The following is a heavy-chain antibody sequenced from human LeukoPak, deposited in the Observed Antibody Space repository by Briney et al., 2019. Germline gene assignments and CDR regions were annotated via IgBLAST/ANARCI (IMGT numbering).Heavy chain of an antibody. J-gene: IGHJ4*02. V-gene: IGHV1-46*01. D-gene: IGHD4-17*01. CDR1: GYTFTSYY. CDR3: ASEQPTVTTGNFDY. Sequence: ASVKVSCKASGYTFTSYYMHWVRQAPGQGLEWMGIINPSGGSTSYAQKFQGRVTITTDTPTSTVYMELSSLRSEDTAVYYCASEQPTVTTGNFDYWGQGTLVTVSS. CDR2: INPSGGST.